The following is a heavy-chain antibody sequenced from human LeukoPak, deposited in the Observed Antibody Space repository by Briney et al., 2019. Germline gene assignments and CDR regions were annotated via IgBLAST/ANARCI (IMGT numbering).Heavy chain of an antibody. CDR3: ARGFRYFDWLSPIGYYYYMDV. CDR1: GGSFSGYY. V-gene: IGHV4-34*01. J-gene: IGHJ6*03. D-gene: IGHD3-9*01. CDR2: INHSGST. Sequence: SETLSLTCAVYGGSFSGYYWSWIRQPPGKGLEWIGEINHSGSTNYNPSLKSRVTISVDTSKNQFSLKLSSVTAADTAVYYCARGFRYFDWLSPIGYYYYMDVWGKGTTVTVSS.